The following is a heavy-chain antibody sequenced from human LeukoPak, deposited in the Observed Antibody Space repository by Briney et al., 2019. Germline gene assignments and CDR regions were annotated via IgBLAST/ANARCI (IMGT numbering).Heavy chain of an antibody. CDR3: AKDRTYDFWSGYPRGYYYMDV. V-gene: IGHV3-23*01. J-gene: IGHJ6*03. CDR1: GFTFSSYA. CDR2: ISGSGGST. Sequence: GGSLRLSSAASGFTFSSYAMSWVRQAPGKGLEWVSAISGSGGSTYYADSVKGRFTISRDNSKNTLYLQMNSLRAEDTAVYYCAKDRTYDFWSGYPRGYYYMDVWGKGTTVTVSS. D-gene: IGHD3-3*01.